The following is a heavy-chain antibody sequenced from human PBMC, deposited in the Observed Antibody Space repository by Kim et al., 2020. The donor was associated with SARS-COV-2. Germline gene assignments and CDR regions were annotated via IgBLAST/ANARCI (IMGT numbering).Heavy chain of an antibody. CDR1: GGSISSGGYY. J-gene: IGHJ3*01. Sequence: SETLSLTCTVSGGSISSGGYYWSWIRQHPGTGLEWIGYIYYSGSTYYNPSLKSRVTISVDTSKNQFSLKLSSVTAADTAVYYCACVALITIFGVVNSAFDVWGQGTMVTGSS. V-gene: IGHV4-31*03. D-gene: IGHD3-3*01. CDR2: IYYSGST. CDR3: ACVALITIFGVVNSAFDV.